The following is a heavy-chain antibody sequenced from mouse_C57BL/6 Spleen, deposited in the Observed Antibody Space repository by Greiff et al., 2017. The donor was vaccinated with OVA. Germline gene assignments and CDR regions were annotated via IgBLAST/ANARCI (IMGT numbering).Heavy chain of an antibody. J-gene: IGHJ2*01. CDR1: GYAFSSYW. CDR2: IYPGDGDT. Sequence: VKLQESGAELVKPGASVQISCKASGYAFSSYWLNWVKQRPGKGLEWIGQIYPGDGDTNYNGKFKGKATLTADKSSSTAYMQLSSLTSEDSAVFFCARSTVVAPDYWGQGTTLTVSS. D-gene: IGHD1-1*01. V-gene: IGHV1-80*01. CDR3: ARSTVVAPDY.